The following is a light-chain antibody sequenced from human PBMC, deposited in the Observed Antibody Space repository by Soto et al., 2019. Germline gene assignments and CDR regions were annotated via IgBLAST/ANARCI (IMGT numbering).Light chain of an antibody. CDR2: LGS. CDR1: QSLLHSNGYNY. J-gene: IGKJ1*01. CDR3: MQSLQTPPT. V-gene: IGKV2-28*01. Sequence: EIVLTQSPLSLSVSPGESASISCRSSQSLLHSNGYNYLDWYLQKPGQSPQLLIYLGSNRASGVPDRFSGSGSGTDFTLKISRVQTEDVGVYYCMQSLQTPPTFGQGTKVDI.